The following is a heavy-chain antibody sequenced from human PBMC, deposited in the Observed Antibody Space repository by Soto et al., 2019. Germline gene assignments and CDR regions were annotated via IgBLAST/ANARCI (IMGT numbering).Heavy chain of an antibody. Sequence: GGSLRLSCTASGFTFSSYIMNWVRQAPGKGLEWISTITADGGGTFYADSVKGRFTISRDNSKNTLYLQMDNLRAEDTALYYCAKDRGGSGLPGFDCRGEVTQIPVCS. V-gene: IGHV3-23*01. CDR3: AKDRGGSGLPGFDC. CDR2: ITADGGGT. CDR1: GFTFSSYI. J-gene: IGHJ5*01. D-gene: IGHD3-22*01.